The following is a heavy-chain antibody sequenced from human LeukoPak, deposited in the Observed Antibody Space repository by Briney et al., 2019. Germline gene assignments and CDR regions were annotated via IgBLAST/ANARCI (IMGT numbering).Heavy chain of an antibody. D-gene: IGHD1-26*01. Sequence: GESLKISCKCSGYSFTTYWIAWVRQMPGKGLEWMGVIYPGDSDTRYSPSFQGQVTLSADKSISTAYLQWSSLKASDTAIYYCARALVGAATLSYRGQGTLVTVSS. CDR2: IYPGDSDT. J-gene: IGHJ4*02. V-gene: IGHV5-51*01. CDR3: ARALVGAATLSY. CDR1: GYSFTTYW.